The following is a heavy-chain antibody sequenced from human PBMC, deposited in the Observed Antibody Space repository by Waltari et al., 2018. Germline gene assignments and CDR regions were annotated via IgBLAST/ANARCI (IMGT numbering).Heavy chain of an antibody. CDR2: ISFTGST. CDR3: ARVPAPYGDYVVNY. CDR1: GGSINNYY. V-gene: IGHV4-59*01. J-gene: IGHJ4*02. D-gene: IGHD4-17*01. Sequence: QVQLQESGPGLVKPSETLSLTCTVSGGSINNYYWSWIRQPPGKGLEWIGYISFTGSTTSNPSLKSRVTISVDTSKNQFSLRLSSVTAADTAVYFCARVPAPYGDYVVNYWGQGTLVTVSS.